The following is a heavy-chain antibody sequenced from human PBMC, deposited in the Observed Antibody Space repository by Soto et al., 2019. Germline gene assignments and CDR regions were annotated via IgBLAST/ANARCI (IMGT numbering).Heavy chain of an antibody. Sequence: ASVKVSCKASGYTFTSYDINWVRQATGQGLEWMGWMNPNSGNTGYAQKFQGRVTMTRNTSIGTAYMELSSLRSEDTAVYYCARGVVAATGMGYWGQGTLVTVSS. V-gene: IGHV1-8*01. CDR1: GYTFTSYD. CDR3: ARGVVAATGMGY. D-gene: IGHD2-15*01. CDR2: MNPNSGNT. J-gene: IGHJ4*02.